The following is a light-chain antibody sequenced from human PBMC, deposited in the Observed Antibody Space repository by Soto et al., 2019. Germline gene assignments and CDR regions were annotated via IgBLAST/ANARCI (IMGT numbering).Light chain of an antibody. Sequence: DIVMTQSPDSLAVSLVERATINFKSSQSFLYISNNKNYLAWYQQKPGQPPKLLIYWASTRESGVPDRFSGSGSGTDFTLTISSLQAEDVAVYYCQQYYSTPLTFGQGTKVDIK. CDR2: WAS. CDR3: QQYYSTPLT. J-gene: IGKJ1*01. V-gene: IGKV4-1*01. CDR1: QSFLYISNNKNY.